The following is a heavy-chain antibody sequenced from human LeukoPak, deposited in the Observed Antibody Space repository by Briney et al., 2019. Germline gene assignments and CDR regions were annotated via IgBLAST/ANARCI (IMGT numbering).Heavy chain of an antibody. Sequence: GGSLRLSCAASGFTFSSYAMSWVRQAPGKGLEWVSAISGSGGSTYYADSVKGRFTISRDNAKNSLYLQMNSLRAEDMALYYCAKGTITFGGVIAHPFDYWGQGTLVTVSS. D-gene: IGHD3-16*02. CDR1: GFTFSSYA. CDR3: AKGTITFGGVIAHPFDY. CDR2: ISGSGGST. V-gene: IGHV3-23*01. J-gene: IGHJ4*02.